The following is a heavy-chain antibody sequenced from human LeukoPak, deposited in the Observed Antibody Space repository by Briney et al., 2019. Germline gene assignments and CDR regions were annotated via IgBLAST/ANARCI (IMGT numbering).Heavy chain of an antibody. CDR3: ARQKPSTFRQYGRGRPLDS. D-gene: IGHD4-11*01. Sequence: SETLSLTCDVNGGSLSGSYWSWIRQSPEKGLEWIGEINQSGNSNYNPSLKSRVTILVDASKNQFSLKLSSVTAADTAVYYCARQKPSTFRQYGRGRPLDSWGQGTLVTVSS. J-gene: IGHJ4*02. V-gene: IGHV4-34*01. CDR2: INQSGNS. CDR1: GGSLSGSY.